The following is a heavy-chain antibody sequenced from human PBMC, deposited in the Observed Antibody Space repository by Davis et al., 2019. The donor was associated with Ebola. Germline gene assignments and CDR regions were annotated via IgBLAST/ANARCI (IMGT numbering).Heavy chain of an antibody. CDR2: IIPIFGTA. CDR1: GGTFSSYA. D-gene: IGHD4-23*01. CDR3: ARETTVVTGDAFDI. V-gene: IGHV1-69*13. Sequence: SVKVSCKASGGTFSSYAISWVRQAPGQGLEWMGGIIPIFGTANYAQKFQGRVTITADESTSTAYMELSSLRSEDTAVYYCARETTVVTGDAFDIWGQGTMVTVSS. J-gene: IGHJ3*02.